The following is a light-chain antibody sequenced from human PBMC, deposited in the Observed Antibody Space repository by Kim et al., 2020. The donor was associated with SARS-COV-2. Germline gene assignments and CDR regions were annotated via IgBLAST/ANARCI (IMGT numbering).Light chain of an antibody. Sequence: DIQMTQSPSTLSASVGDRVTITCRASQSISSWLAWYQQKPGKAPKLLIYKASSLESGVPSTFSGSGSGTEFTLTISSLQPDDFATYYCQQYNSYSGTFGQWTKLEIK. V-gene: IGKV1-5*03. CDR2: KAS. CDR1: QSISSW. J-gene: IGKJ2*01. CDR3: QQYNSYSGT.